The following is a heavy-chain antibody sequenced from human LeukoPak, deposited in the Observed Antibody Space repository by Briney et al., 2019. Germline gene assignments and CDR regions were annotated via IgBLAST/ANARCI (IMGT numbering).Heavy chain of an antibody. J-gene: IGHJ4*02. CDR3: ARGITIFGVVDY. CDR2: IYYSGST. D-gene: IGHD3-3*01. CDR1: GGSISSYY. V-gene: IGHV4-59*01. Sequence: SETLSLTCTVSGGSISSYYWSWIRQPPGKGLERIGYIYYSGSTNYNPSLKSRVTISVDTSKNQFSLKLSSVTAADTAVYYCARGITIFGVVDYWGQGTLVTVSS.